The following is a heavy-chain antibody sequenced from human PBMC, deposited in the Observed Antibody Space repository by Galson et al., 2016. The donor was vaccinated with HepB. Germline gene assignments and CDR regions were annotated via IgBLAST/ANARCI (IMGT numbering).Heavy chain of an antibody. CDR3: ARVRAFFDIVTGYSPYYFDH. V-gene: IGHV4-59*01. Sequence: ETLSLTRTVSGGSISSYYWSWIRQPPGKGLEWIGYIYYSGNTNYNPSLKSRVTISVDTSKIQFSLKLKSVTAADTAVYRCARVRAFFDIVTGYSPYYFDHWGQGILVTVSS. D-gene: IGHD3-9*01. CDR2: IYYSGNT. J-gene: IGHJ4*02. CDR1: GGSISSYY.